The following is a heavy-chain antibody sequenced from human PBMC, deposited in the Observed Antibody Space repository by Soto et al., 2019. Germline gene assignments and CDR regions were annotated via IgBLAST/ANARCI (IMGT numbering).Heavy chain of an antibody. CDR1: GFKITDHN. CDR2: IRSASSTT. V-gene: IGHV3-48*04. Sequence: GSLRLSCAASGFKITDHNMSWVRQAPGKGLEWISYIRSASSTTGHADSVKGRFTIARDDANNLLYLHMNNLRAEDTAFYYCVREQSTRLVIWPHWFDTWGQGTLVTVSS. CDR3: VREQSTRLVIWPHWFDT. D-gene: IGHD3-9*01. J-gene: IGHJ5*02.